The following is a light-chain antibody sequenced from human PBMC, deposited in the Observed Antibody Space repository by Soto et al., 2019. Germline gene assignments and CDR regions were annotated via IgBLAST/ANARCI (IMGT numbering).Light chain of an antibody. CDR1: QTLNNY. CDR3: QQHNGWPLT. V-gene: IGKV3-15*01. Sequence: EIVMTQSPATLSVFPGETATLSCRASQTLNNYLAWYQQKPGQAPRLLIYGVSTRATGIPARFSGSGSGTEFTLAINNLQSDDSAVYYGQQHNGWPLTFGAGTKVEIK. CDR2: GVS. J-gene: IGKJ4*01.